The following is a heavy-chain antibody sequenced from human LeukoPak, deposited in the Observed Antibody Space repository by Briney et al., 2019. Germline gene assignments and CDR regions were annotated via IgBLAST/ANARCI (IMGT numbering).Heavy chain of an antibody. D-gene: IGHD3-22*01. CDR3: AAYYYDSSGYLSPFDY. CDR1: GFTFSSYS. J-gene: IGHJ4*02. Sequence: TGGSLRLSCAASGFTFSSYSMNWVRQAPGKGLVWVSYISSSSSTIYYADSVKGRFTISRDNAKNSLYLQMNSLRAEDTAVYYCAAYYYDSSGYLSPFDYWGQGTLVTVSS. CDR2: ISSSSSTI. V-gene: IGHV3-48*04.